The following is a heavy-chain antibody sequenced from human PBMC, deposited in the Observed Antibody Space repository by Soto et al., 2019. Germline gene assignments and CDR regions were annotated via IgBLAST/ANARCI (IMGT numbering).Heavy chain of an antibody. J-gene: IGHJ5*02. Sequence: QVQLVQSGAEVKKPGASVKVSCKASGYTFTSYGISWVRQAPGQGLEWMGWISAYNGNTNYAQKLQGRVTMTTDTSTSTAYMELRSLRSDDTAVYYCARYEGGRYFDWRPYNWFDPWGQGTLVTVSS. V-gene: IGHV1-18*04. CDR3: ARYEGGRYFDWRPYNWFDP. CDR2: ISAYNGNT. CDR1: GYTFTSYG. D-gene: IGHD3-9*01.